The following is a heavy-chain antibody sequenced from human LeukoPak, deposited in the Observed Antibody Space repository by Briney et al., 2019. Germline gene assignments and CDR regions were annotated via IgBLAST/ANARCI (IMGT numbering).Heavy chain of an antibody. Sequence: SEALSLTCTASGGSISSYYWSWIRQPAGKGLEWIGRIYTSGSTNYNPSLKSRVTMSVDTSKNQFSLKLSSVTAADTAVYYCARSDFNIAARLEFWFDPWGQGTLVTVSS. J-gene: IGHJ5*02. V-gene: IGHV4-4*07. CDR3: ARSDFNIAARLEFWFDP. CDR1: GGSISSYY. CDR2: IYTSGST. D-gene: IGHD6-6*01.